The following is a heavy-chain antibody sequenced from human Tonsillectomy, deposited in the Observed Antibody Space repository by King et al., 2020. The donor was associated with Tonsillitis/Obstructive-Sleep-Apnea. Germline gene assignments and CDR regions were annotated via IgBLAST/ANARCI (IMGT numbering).Heavy chain of an antibody. CDR1: GGTFSNYA. J-gene: IGHJ4*02. Sequence: VQLVQSGAEVKKPGSSVKVSCKASGGTFSNYAINWVRQAPGQGLEWMGGISPIFGTANYSQKYQGRVTITADESSSTAYMELSSLRSEDTAVYYCARGPFGVVVVAATPYYFDYWGRGTLVTVSS. CDR2: ISPIFGTA. CDR3: ARGPFGVVVVAATPYYFDY. V-gene: IGHV1-69*01. D-gene: IGHD2-15*01.